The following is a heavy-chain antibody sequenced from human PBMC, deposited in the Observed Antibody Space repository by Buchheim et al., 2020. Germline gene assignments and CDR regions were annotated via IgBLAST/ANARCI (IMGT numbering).Heavy chain of an antibody. CDR1: EFTFRDYY. CDR3: ASRVVTTAWDAFDI. D-gene: IGHD4-17*01. V-gene: IGHV3-11*06. CDR2: ISSSSSYT. J-gene: IGHJ3*02. Sequence: QVQLVESGGGLVKPGGSLRLSCAASEFTFRDYYMSWIRQAPGKGLEWVAYISSSSSYTNYADSVKGRFTISRENAKNSLYLQMNSLRAEDTAVYYCASRVVTTAWDAFDIWGQGT.